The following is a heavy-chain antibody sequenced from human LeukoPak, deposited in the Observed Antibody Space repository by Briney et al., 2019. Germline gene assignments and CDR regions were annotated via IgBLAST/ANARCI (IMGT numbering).Heavy chain of an antibody. V-gene: IGHV3-74*01. CDR3: ARVEGATPFDY. J-gene: IGHJ4*02. CDR2: IDSDGSST. D-gene: IGHD1-26*01. CDR1: GFTFSNYW. Sequence: PGGSLRLSCAASGFTFSNYWMHWVRQAPGKGLVWVSRIDSDGSSTSYADSVKGRFTISRDNSKNTLYLQMNSLRAEDTAVYYCARVEGATPFDYWGQGTLVTVSS.